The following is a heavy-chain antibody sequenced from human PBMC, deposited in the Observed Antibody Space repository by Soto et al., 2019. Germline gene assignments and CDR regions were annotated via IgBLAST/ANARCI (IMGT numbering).Heavy chain of an antibody. Sequence: ASVKVSCKVSGYTLTELSMHWVRQAPGKGLEWMGGFDPEDGETIYAQKFQGRVTMTEDTSTDTAYMELSSLRCEDTAVYYCATGGAESVVIPAAYFDYWGQGSLVTVSS. V-gene: IGHV1-24*01. J-gene: IGHJ4*02. D-gene: IGHD2-2*01. CDR1: GYTLTELS. CDR3: ATGGAESVVIPAAYFDY. CDR2: FDPEDGET.